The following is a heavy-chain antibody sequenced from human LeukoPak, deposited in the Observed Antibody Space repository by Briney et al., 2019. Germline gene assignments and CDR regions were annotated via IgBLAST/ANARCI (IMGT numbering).Heavy chain of an antibody. J-gene: IGHJ4*02. V-gene: IGHV4-34*01. CDR3: ARHGLSRDGYQDY. CDR1: GVSFSGYY. CDR2: INHSGST. D-gene: IGHD5-24*01. Sequence: PSETLSLTCAVYGVSFSGYYWSWIRQPPGKGLEWIGEINHSGSTNYNPSLKSRVTISVDTSKNQFSLKLGSVTAADTAVYYCARHGLSRDGYQDYWGQGTLVTVSS.